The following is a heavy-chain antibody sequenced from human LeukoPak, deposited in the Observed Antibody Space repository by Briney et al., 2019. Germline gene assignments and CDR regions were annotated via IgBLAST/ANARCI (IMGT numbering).Heavy chain of an antibody. D-gene: IGHD6-13*01. J-gene: IGHJ5*02. CDR1: GYTFTNYG. Sequence: SSVKVSCKASGYTFTNYGISWVRQAPGQGLEWMEWISAYNGNTNYARKLQGRVTMTTDTSTSTAYMELRSLRSDDTAVYYCARDADPNIAAAGTIIPFDPWGQGTLVTVSS. CDR3: ARDADPNIAAAGTIIPFDP. V-gene: IGHV1-18*04. CDR2: ISAYNGNT.